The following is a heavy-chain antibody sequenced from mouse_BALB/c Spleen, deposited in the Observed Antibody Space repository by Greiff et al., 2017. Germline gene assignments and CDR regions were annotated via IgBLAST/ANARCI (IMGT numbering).Heavy chain of an antibody. CDR2: ISSGGGST. CDR1: GFAFSSYD. CDR3: ASPGNSWFAY. V-gene: IGHV5-12-1*01. J-gene: IGHJ3*01. D-gene: IGHD2-1*01. Sequence: EVHLVESGGGLVKPGGSLKLSCAASGFAFSSYDMSWVRQTPEKRLEWVAYISSGGGSTYYPDTVKGRFTISRDNAKNTLYLQMSSLKSEDTAMYYCASPGNSWFAYWGQGTLVTVSA.